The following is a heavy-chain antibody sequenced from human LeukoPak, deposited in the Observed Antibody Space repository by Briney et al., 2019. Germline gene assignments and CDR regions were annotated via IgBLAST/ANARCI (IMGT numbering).Heavy chain of an antibody. V-gene: IGHV4-31*03. D-gene: IGHD2-2*01. CDR3: GGASPYYYYMDV. CDR2: IYYSGST. CDR1: GGSISSGGYY. Sequence: SETLSLTCTVSGGSISSGGYYGSWIRQHPGKGLEWIGYIYYSGSTYYNPSLKSRVTISVDTSKNQFSLKLSSVTAADTAVYYCGGASPYYYYMDVWGKGTTVTVSS. J-gene: IGHJ6*03.